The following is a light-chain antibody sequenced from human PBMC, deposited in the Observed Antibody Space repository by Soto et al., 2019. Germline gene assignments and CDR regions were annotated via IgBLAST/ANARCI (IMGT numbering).Light chain of an antibody. V-gene: IGKV4-1*01. CDR1: QSVLYTSNNKNY. J-gene: IGKJ4*01. CDR2: WAS. Sequence: DIVMTQSPNSLAVSLGERATLICKSSQSVLYTSNNKNYLAWYQQKPRQPPKLLIYWASTRESGVPDRFSGSGSGTDFTLTISSLQAEDVAVYYCQQYYSTPLTFGGGTKVEIK. CDR3: QQYYSTPLT.